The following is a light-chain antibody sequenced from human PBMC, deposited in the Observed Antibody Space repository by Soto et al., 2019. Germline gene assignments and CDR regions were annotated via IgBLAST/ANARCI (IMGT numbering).Light chain of an antibody. Sequence: DIVMTQAPDSLAASLGAIVTINCKSSRNLLYNDKNYVAWYQQRPGQAPKLLIYWSSTLESEVPVRISGSGSVTDFRLNIRDLQAADAAVYYCQQFYTTPRTFGQGTRVEI. J-gene: IGKJ2*01. V-gene: IGKV4-1*01. CDR3: QQFYTTPRT. CDR1: RNLLYNDKNY. CDR2: WSS.